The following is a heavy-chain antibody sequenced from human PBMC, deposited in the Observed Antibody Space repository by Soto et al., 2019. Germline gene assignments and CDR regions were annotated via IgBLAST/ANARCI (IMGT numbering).Heavy chain of an antibody. CDR3: AKDTYFRDSSGYYVFDY. CDR2: ISYVGSNK. D-gene: IGHD3-22*01. V-gene: IGHV3-30*18. CDR1: GFTFSSYG. Sequence: GGSLRLSCAASGFTFSSYGMHWVRQAPGKGLEWVAVISYVGSNKYYADSVKGRFTISRDNSKNTLYLQMNSLRAEDTAVYYCAKDTYFRDSSGYYVFDYWGPGTQVT. J-gene: IGHJ4*02.